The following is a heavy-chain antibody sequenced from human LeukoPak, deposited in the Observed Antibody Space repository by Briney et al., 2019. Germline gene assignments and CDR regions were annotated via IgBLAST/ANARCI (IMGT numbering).Heavy chain of an antibody. CDR3: AKAFSMWFGDSIKDY. J-gene: IGHJ4*02. CDR1: GFTFSSYE. V-gene: IGHV3-21*05. Sequence: GGSLRLSCAASGFTFSSYEMNWVRQAPGKGLEWVSYISSSSSYIYYADSVKGRFTISRDNAKNSLYLQMNSLRTEDTAVYYCAKAFSMWFGDSIKDYWGQGTLVTVSS. D-gene: IGHD3-10*01. CDR2: ISSSSSYI.